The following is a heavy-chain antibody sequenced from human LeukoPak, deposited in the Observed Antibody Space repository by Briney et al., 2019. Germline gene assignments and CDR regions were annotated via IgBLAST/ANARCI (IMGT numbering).Heavy chain of an antibody. D-gene: IGHD3-22*01. Sequence: SETLSLTCTVSGGSISSYYWSWIRQPPGKGLEWIEYIYYSGSTNYNPSLKSRVTISVDTSKNQFSLKLSSVTAADTAVYYCARHSGRDSSGYYYVDWGQGTLVTVSS. CDR1: GGSISSYY. CDR3: ARHSGRDSSGYYYVD. CDR2: IYYSGST. J-gene: IGHJ4*02. V-gene: IGHV4-59*08.